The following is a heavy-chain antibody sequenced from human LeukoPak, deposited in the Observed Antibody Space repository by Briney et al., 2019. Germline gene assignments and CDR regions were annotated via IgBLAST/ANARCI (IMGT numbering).Heavy chain of an antibody. CDR2: ISAYNGNT. Sequence: ASVKVSCKASGYTFTSYGISWVRQAPGQGLEWMGWISAYNGNTNYAQKLQGRVTMTTDTSTSTAYMELRSLRSDDTAAYYCASFRLIAVAGRWFDPWGQGTLVTVSS. CDR3: ASFRLIAVAGRWFDP. CDR1: GYTFTSYG. J-gene: IGHJ5*02. V-gene: IGHV1-18*01. D-gene: IGHD6-19*01.